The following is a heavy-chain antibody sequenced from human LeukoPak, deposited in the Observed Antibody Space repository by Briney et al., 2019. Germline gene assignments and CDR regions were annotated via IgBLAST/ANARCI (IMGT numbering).Heavy chain of an antibody. CDR1: GYTFTGYY. J-gene: IGHJ4*02. Sequence: ASVKVSCKASGYTFTGYYMHWVRQAPGQGLEWMGWINPNSGGTNYAQKFQGRVTKTRDTSISTAYMELSRLRSDDTAVYYCARVERIQLWSFDYWGQGTLVTVSS. CDR2: INPNSGGT. CDR3: ARVERIQLWSFDY. D-gene: IGHD5-18*01. V-gene: IGHV1-2*02.